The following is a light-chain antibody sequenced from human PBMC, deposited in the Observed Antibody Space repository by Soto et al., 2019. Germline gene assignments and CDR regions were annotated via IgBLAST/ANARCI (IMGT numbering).Light chain of an antibody. J-gene: IGLJ1*01. CDR3: SSYTSGTTIYV. CDR2: ASS. V-gene: IGLV2-14*01. Sequence: QSVLTQPSSLSGSPGQSITISCTGTSSDVGSYNYVSWYQHHPGKAPRLIIHASSNRPSGVSHRFSGSRSGDTASLTISGLQAEDEADYYCSSYTSGTTIYVFGTGTKVTVL. CDR1: SSDVGSYNY.